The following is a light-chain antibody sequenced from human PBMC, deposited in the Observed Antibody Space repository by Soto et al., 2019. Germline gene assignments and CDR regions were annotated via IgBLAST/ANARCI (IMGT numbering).Light chain of an antibody. V-gene: IGLV2-14*01. CDR2: EVS. Sequence: QSVLTQPASVSGSPGQSITISCTGTSSDVGGYNHVCWYQQHPGKAPKLIIYEVSNRPSGVSNRFSGSKSGNTASLTISGLQAEDDADYYCSSFTSSTTYVFGTGTKLTVL. CDR3: SSFTSSTTYV. CDR1: SSDVGGYNH. J-gene: IGLJ1*01.